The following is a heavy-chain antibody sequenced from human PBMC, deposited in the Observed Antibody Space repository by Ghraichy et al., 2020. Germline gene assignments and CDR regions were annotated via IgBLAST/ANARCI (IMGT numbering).Heavy chain of an antibody. V-gene: IGHV3-23*01. Sequence: GGSLRLSCAASGFTFSSYAMSWVRQAPGKGLEWVSAISGSGGSTYHADSVKGRFTISRDNSKNTLYLQMNSLRAEDTAVYYCAKDISSGYYSAHAFDIWGQGTMVTVSS. CDR2: ISGSGGST. J-gene: IGHJ3*02. CDR1: GFTFSSYA. CDR3: AKDISSGYYSAHAFDI. D-gene: IGHD3-3*01.